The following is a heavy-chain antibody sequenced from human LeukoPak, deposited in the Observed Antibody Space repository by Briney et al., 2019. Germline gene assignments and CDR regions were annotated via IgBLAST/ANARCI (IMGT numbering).Heavy chain of an antibody. J-gene: IGHJ6*02. CDR1: GYRFTSYG. D-gene: IGHD2-2*01. V-gene: IGHV1-69*13. CDR3: ASKPPVPAGHYYYYGMDV. CDR2: IIPIFGTA. Sequence: ASVKVSCKASGYRFTSYGITWVRQAPGQGLEWMGGIIPIFGTANYAQKFQGRVTITADESTSTAYMELSSLRSEDTAVYYCASKPPVPAGHYYYYGMDVWGQGTTVTVSS.